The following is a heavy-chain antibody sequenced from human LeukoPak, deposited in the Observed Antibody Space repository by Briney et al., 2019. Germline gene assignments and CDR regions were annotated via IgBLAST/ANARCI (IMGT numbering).Heavy chain of an antibody. CDR2: VYHSGST. CDR3: AREVGYNSSWYFDY. D-gene: IGHD6-13*01. V-gene: IGHV4-4*02. CDR1: GGSISGSNW. J-gene: IGHJ4*02. Sequence: SETLSLTCAVSGGSISGSNWWSWVRQPPGKGLEWIGEVYHSGSTNYNPSLKSRVTISVDKSKNQFSLKLSSVTAADTAVYYCAREVGYNSSWYFDYWGRGTLVTVSS.